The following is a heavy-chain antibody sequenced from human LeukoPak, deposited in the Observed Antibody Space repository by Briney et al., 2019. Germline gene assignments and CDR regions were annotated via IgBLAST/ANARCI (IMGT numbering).Heavy chain of an antibody. CDR2: ISSSSSYI. CDR1: GFTFSSYS. D-gene: IGHD3-22*01. Sequence: PGGSLRLSCAASGFTFSSYSMKWVRPAPGKGLEWVSSISSSSSYIYYADSVKGRFTISRDDAKTSLYLQMNSLRAEDTAVYYCARGGYYDSSGYYDWGQGTLVTVSS. CDR3: ARGGYYDSSGYYD. J-gene: IGHJ4*02. V-gene: IGHV3-21*01.